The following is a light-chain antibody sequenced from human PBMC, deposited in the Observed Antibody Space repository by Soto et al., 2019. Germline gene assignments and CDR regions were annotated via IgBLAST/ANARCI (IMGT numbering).Light chain of an antibody. CDR3: SSYAGSNILYV. Sequence: QSALTQPASVSGSPGQSITISCSGTTSDVGGYDVVSWYQQHPGKAPKLMIFEVNQRPSGVSDRFSGSKSGNTASLTISGLQAEDEADYYCSSYAGSNILYVFGTGTKVTVL. J-gene: IGLJ1*01. CDR2: EVN. CDR1: TSDVGGYDV. V-gene: IGLV2-23*02.